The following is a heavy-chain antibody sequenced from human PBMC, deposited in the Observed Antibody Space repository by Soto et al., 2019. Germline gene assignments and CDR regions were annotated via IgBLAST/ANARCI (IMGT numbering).Heavy chain of an antibody. CDR1: GASLSVHSYY. Sequence: QLQLQEAGPGLVTPSQALSLTCTVSGASLSVHSYYWTWIRQPPGKGLEWIGSSYYSGTTYFNPSLKSRTTISVDSSKNQFSLRLTSATAADTAMYYCTMRSNWNDNYFDPWGPGALVTVSS. CDR3: TMRSNWNDNYFDP. J-gene: IGHJ5*02. D-gene: IGHD1-20*01. CDR2: SYYSGTT. V-gene: IGHV4-39*01.